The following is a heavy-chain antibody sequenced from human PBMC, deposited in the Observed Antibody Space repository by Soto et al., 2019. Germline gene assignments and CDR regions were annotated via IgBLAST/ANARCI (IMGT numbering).Heavy chain of an antibody. CDR3: ARAKGSRYGSGSYYNRDHYYYYYMDV. V-gene: IGHV3-33*01. CDR1: GFTFSSYG. Sequence: GGSLRLSCAASGFTFSSYGMHWVRQAPGKGLEWVAVIWYDGSNKYYADSVKGRFTISRDNSKNTLYLQMNSLRAEDTAVYYCARAKGSRYGSGSYYNRDHYYYYYMDVWGKGTTVTVSS. J-gene: IGHJ6*03. D-gene: IGHD3-10*01. CDR2: IWYDGSNK.